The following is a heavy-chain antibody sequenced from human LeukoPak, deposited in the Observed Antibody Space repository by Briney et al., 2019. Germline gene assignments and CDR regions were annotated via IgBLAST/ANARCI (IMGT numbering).Heavy chain of an antibody. V-gene: IGHV3-7*01. Sequence: PGGSLRLSCVASGFSFRNYWMSWVRQAPGKGLEWVANIKEDGSKKNHQDSVKGRFTISRDNAKNFLYLQMNSLRVEDTALYYCARDGDGRGEDFDYWGQGILVTVSS. CDR1: GFSFRNYW. D-gene: IGHD4-17*01. CDR2: IKEDGSKK. J-gene: IGHJ4*02. CDR3: ARDGDGRGEDFDY.